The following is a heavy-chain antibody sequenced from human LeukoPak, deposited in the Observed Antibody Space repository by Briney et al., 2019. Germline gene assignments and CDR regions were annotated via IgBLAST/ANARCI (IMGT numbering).Heavy chain of an antibody. CDR2: IIPIFGTA. J-gene: IGHJ4*02. CDR3: ARDRSGVVVPAALDY. V-gene: IGHV1-69*06. D-gene: IGHD2-2*01. CDR1: GGTFSSYA. Sequence: SVKVSCKASGGTFSSYAISWVRQAPGQGLEWMGGIIPIFGTANYAQKFQGRVTITADKSTSTDYMELSSLRSEDTAVYYCARDRSGVVVPAALDYWGQGTLVTVSS.